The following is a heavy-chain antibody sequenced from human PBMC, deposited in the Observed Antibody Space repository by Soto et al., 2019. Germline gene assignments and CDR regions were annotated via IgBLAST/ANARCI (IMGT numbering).Heavy chain of an antibody. Sequence: QVQLVQSGAEVKKPGSSVKVSCKASGGTFSSYAISWVRQAPGPGLECMGVIIPIFGTANYAQKFQGRVTITADESTSTAYMGLSSLGSEDTAVYYCARDGPWVASQGYYGMDVWGHGTTVTVSS. CDR1: GGTFSSYA. CDR3: ARDGPWVASQGYYGMDV. V-gene: IGHV1-69*01. D-gene: IGHD2-15*01. CDR2: IIPIFGTA. J-gene: IGHJ6*02.